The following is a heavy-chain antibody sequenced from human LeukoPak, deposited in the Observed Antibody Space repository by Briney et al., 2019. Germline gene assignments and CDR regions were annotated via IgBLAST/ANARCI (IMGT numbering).Heavy chain of an antibody. CDR3: VRETTRYFDY. V-gene: IGHV4-4*07. CDR1: GGSITSYY. D-gene: IGHD1-1*01. CDR2: IQTSGST. J-gene: IGHJ4*02. Sequence: PSETLSLTCTVSGGSITSYYWSWIRQPAEKGLEWIGRIQTSGSTNYSPSLKSRVTMSIDTSKTQFSLNLSSVTAADTAVYYCVRETTRYFDYWGQGALVTVSS.